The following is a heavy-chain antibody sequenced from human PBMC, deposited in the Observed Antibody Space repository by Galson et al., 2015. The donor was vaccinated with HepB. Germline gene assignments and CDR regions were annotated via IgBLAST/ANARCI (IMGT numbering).Heavy chain of an antibody. V-gene: IGHV3-11*06. Sequence: SLRLSCAASGFTFSDYYMSWIRQAPGKGLEWLSYISSSSSYTNYADSVKGRFTISRDNTKNSLYLQMNSLGAEDTAVYYCARVGACSNTSCYTYFDYWGQGALVTVSS. CDR2: ISSSSSYT. CDR3: ARVGACSNTSCYTYFDY. J-gene: IGHJ4*02. CDR1: GFTFSDYY. D-gene: IGHD2-2*02.